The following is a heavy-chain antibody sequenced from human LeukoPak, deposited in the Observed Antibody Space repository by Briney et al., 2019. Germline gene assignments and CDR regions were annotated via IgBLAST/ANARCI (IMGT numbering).Heavy chain of an antibody. D-gene: IGHD6-13*01. V-gene: IGHV4-59*01. CDR1: GGSFGSGY. CDR2: TSYSDST. J-gene: IGHJ4*02. Sequence: SETLSLTCTMSGGSFGSGYWSWIRQPPGKGLEWIGYTSYSDSTRYNPSLKSRVTMSIDTSMNQFSLKLTSVTAADTAVYYCARGSSRFENWGQGTLVTVSS. CDR3: ARGSSRFEN.